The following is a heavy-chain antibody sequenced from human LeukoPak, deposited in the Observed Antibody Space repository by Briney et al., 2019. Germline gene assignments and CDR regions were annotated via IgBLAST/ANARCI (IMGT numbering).Heavy chain of an antibody. CDR1: GYTFTSYY. Sequence: ASVKVSCKASGYTFTSYYMHWVRQAPGQGLEWMGIINPSGGSTSYAQKFQGRVTMTRDTSTSTVYMELSSLRSEDAAVYYCARASSITGTTDPFDYWGQGTLVTVSS. CDR3: ARASSITGTTDPFDY. D-gene: IGHD1-7*01. V-gene: IGHV1-46*01. J-gene: IGHJ4*02. CDR2: INPSGGST.